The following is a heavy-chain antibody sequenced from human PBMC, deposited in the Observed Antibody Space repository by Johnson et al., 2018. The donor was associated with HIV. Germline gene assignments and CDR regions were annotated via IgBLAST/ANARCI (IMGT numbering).Heavy chain of an antibody. V-gene: IGHV3-30*04. D-gene: IGHD3-10*01. Sequence: VLLLESGGGLVQPGGSLRISCAASGFTLSRYAMHWVRQAPGKGLDWVAVISYDGGNKYYADSVKGRFTISRDNSKNTLYLQMNSLRAEDTALYYCARDVPPPGARSWFRESPYCDIWGQGTMVTVSS. J-gene: IGHJ3*02. CDR3: ARDVPPPGARSWFRESPYCDI. CDR2: ISYDGGNK. CDR1: GFTLSRYA.